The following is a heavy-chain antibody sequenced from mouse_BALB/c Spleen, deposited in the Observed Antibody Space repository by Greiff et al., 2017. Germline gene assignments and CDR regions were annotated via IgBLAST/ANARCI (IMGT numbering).Heavy chain of an antibody. Sequence: EVQGVESGGGLVKPGGSLKLSCAASGFTFSDYYMYWVRQTPEKRLEWVATISDGGSYTYYPDSVKGRFTISRDNAKNNLYLQMSSLKSEDTAMYYCARGATVVAWYFDVWGAGTTVTVSS. CDR2: ISDGGSYT. V-gene: IGHV5-4*02. D-gene: IGHD1-1*01. CDR3: ARGATVVAWYFDV. CDR1: GFTFSDYY. J-gene: IGHJ1*01.